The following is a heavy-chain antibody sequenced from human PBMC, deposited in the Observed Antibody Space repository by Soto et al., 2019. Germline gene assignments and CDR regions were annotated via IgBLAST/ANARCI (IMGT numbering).Heavy chain of an antibody. V-gene: IGHV4-34*01. CDR1: GGSFSGYY. Sequence: SETLSLTCAVYGGSFSGYYWSWIRQPPGKGLEWIGEINHSGSTNYNPSLKSRVTISVDTSKNQFSLKLSSVTAADTAVYYCARLRAAAGFYYYYGMDVWGQGTTVTVSS. CDR3: ARLRAAAGFYYYYGMDV. J-gene: IGHJ6*02. D-gene: IGHD6-13*01. CDR2: INHSGST.